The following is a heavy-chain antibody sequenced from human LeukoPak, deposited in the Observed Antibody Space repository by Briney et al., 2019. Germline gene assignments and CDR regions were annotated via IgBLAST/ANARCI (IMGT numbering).Heavy chain of an antibody. CDR2: INPNSGGT. J-gene: IGHJ6*02. V-gene: IGHV1-2*02. Sequence: ASVKVSCKASGYTCTGYYMHCVRQAPGQGLECMSCINPNSGGTNYAQKFQGMVTMTRDTPISTAYMELSRLRSDDTAVYYCARDSVVEPDYYYGMDVWGQGTTVTVSS. CDR1: GYTCTGYY. CDR3: ARDSVVEPDYYYGMDV. D-gene: IGHD2-2*01.